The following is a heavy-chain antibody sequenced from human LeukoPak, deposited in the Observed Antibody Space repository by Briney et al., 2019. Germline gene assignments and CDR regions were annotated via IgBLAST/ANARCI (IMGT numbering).Heavy chain of an antibody. Sequence: GGSLRLSCVASGFTFSSYGMHWVRQAPGKGLEWVAVISYDGSNKYYADSVKGRFTISRDNSKNTLYLQMNSLRAEDTAVYYCAKGTYYDGGGLAFDIWGQGTMVTVSS. J-gene: IGHJ3*02. D-gene: IGHD3-22*01. CDR1: GFTFSSYG. V-gene: IGHV3-30*18. CDR3: AKGTYYDGGGLAFDI. CDR2: ISYDGSNK.